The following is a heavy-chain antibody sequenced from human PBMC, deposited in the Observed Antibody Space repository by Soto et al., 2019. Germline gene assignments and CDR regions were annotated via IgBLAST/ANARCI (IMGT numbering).Heavy chain of an antibody. CDR3: ARGKSVYAYNYYYYGLDV. V-gene: IGHV1-69*13. CDR2: IIPIFGTA. D-gene: IGHD2-8*01. J-gene: IGHJ6*02. CDR1: GGTFSSYA. Sequence: SVKISCKASGGTFSSYAISWVRQAPGQGLEWMGGIIPIFGTANYAQKFQGRVTITADESTSTAYMELSSLRSEDTAVYYCARGKSVYAYNYYYYGLDVWGQGTTVTVSS.